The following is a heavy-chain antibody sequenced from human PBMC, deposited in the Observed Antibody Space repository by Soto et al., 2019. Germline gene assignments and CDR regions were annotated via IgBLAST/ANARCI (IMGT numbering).Heavy chain of an antibody. CDR2: IYYSGST. V-gene: IGHV4-61*01. J-gene: IGHJ4*02. CDR3: ARGEYYDSSGYYIFDY. CDR1: GGSVSCGSYY. D-gene: IGHD3-22*01. Sequence: ASETLSLTCTVSGGSVSCGSYYWSWIRQPPGKGLEWIGYIYYSGSTNYNPSLKSRVTISVDTSKNQFSLKLSSVTAADTAVYYCARGEYYDSSGYYIFDYWGQGTLVTVSS.